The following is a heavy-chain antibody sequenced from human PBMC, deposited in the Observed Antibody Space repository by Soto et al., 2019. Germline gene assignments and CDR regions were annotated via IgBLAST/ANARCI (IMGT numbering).Heavy chain of an antibody. V-gene: IGHV4-30-2*01. CDR3: ARVPGP. Sequence: SETLSLTCAVSGGSISSGGYSWSWIRQPPGKGLEWIGYMYHSGSTYYNPSLKSRVTISVDRSKNQFSLKLTSVTAADTAVYYCARVPGPWGQGTLVTSPQ. CDR1: GGSISSGGYS. CDR2: MYHSGST. J-gene: IGHJ5*02.